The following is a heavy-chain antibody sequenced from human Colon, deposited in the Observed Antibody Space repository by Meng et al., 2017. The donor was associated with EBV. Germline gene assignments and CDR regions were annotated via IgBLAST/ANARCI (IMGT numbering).Heavy chain of an antibody. V-gene: IGHV4-31*03. J-gene: IGHJ4*02. CDR2: IYYSGST. CDR3: ARVSSGWDYFDY. Sequence: GWVQRSAPLSLACTVAGGSGSSGVYYWTWSRQHPGKGLEWFGHIYYSGSTFYNPALKRRVIISIDTSKNQFSLNLRSVTAADTAVYYCARVSSGWDYFDYWGQGTLVTVSS. CDR1: GGSGSSGVYY. D-gene: IGHD6-19*01.